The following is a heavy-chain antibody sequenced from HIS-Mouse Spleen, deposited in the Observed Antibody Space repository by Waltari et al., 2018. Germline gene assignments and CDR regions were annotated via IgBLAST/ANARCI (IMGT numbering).Heavy chain of an antibody. CDR3: AREIPYSSSWYDWYFDL. J-gene: IGHJ2*01. CDR1: GGPISSSRSY. V-gene: IGHV4-39*07. CDR2: IYYSGST. D-gene: IGHD6-13*01. Sequence: QLQLQESGPGLVKPSETLSLTCTVSGGPISSSRSYWGWIRQPPGKGLEWIGSIYYSGSTYYNPSLKSRVTISVDTSKNQFSLKLSSVTAADTAVYYCAREIPYSSSWYDWYFDLWGRGTLVTVSS.